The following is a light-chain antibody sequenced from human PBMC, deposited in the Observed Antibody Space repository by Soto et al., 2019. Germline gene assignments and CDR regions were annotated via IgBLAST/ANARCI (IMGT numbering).Light chain of an antibody. CDR2: GAS. CDR3: HQYNNWPFT. J-gene: IGKJ3*01. V-gene: IGKV3-15*01. CDR1: HSISSN. Sequence: EIVMTQSPATLSVSPAERATLSCRAIHSISSNLAWYQQKPGQAPRLLIYGASTRATGIPATFSGSGSGTEFTLTISSLQSEDFAVYYCHQYNNWPFTFGPGTKVDIK.